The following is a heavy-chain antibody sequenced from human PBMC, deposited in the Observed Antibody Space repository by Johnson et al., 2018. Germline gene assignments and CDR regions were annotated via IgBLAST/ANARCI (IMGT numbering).Heavy chain of an antibody. J-gene: IGHJ3*02. V-gene: IGHV4-34*01. CDR3: ARVDYSGADYDAFDI. D-gene: IGHD1-26*01. CDR2: TNNSGSS. Sequence: QVQLQQWGAGLVKPSETLSLTCAVYGGSFSGYYWSWIRQPPGKGLEWIGETNNSGSSNYNPYLKSRVTISVDTSKKQFSLTLSSVTAADTAIYYCARVDYSGADYDAFDIWGQGSMVTVSS. CDR1: GGSFSGYY.